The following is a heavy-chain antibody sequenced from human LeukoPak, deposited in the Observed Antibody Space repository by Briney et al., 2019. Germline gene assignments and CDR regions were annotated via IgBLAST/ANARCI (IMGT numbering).Heavy chain of an antibody. D-gene: IGHD3-22*01. Sequence: GGSLRLSCAASGFTFSSYGMHWVRQAPGKGLEGVAVIWYDGSNKYYADSVKGRFTISRDNSKNTLYLQMNSLRAEDTAVYYCASYYDSSGFDYWGQGTLVTVSS. CDR1: GFTFSSYG. CDR2: IWYDGSNK. J-gene: IGHJ4*02. CDR3: ASYYDSSGFDY. V-gene: IGHV3-33*01.